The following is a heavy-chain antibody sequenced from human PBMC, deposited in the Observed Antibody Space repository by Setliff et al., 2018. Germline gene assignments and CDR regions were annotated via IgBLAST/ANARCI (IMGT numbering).Heavy chain of an antibody. CDR2: IDYTGNT. CDR3: AXGVSGVSWTPRY. CDR1: GGSIRTDNYX. Sequence: SETLSLTCTASGGSIRTDNYXWXWIRQPPGKGLEWIGSIDYTGNTWHNPSLKSRVTISVDTSKNQSSLRLNSVTAADTAGYYXAXGVSGVSWTPRYWGRGTLVTVSS. J-gene: IGHJ4*02. D-gene: IGHD2-15*01. V-gene: IGHV4-39*07.